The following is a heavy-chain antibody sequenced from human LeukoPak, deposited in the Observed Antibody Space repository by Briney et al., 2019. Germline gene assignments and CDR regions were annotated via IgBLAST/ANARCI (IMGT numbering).Heavy chain of an antibody. J-gene: IGHJ6*03. CDR1: GYSISSGYY. Sequence: SETLSLTCTVSGYSISSGYYWGWIRQPPGKGLEWIGSIYHSGSTYYNPSLKSRVTISVDTSKNQFSLKLSSVTAADTAVYYCARVKEQWLGYYYYYMDVWGKGTTVTISS. D-gene: IGHD6-19*01. V-gene: IGHV4-38-2*02. CDR3: ARVKEQWLGYYYYYMDV. CDR2: IYHSGST.